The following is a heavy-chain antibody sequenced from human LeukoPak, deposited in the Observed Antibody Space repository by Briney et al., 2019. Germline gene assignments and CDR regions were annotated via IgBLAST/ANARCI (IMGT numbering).Heavy chain of an antibody. V-gene: IGHV4-59*05. J-gene: IGHJ4*02. CDR2: IYYSGST. D-gene: IGHD2-21*02. CDR1: GGSISGYY. Sequence: SETLSLTCTVSGGSISGYYWSWIRQPPGKGLEWIGSIYYSGSTYYNPSLKSRVTISVDTSKNQFSLKLSSVTAADTAVYYCARMRTRVVTLFDYWGQGTLVTVSS. CDR3: ARMRTRVVTLFDY.